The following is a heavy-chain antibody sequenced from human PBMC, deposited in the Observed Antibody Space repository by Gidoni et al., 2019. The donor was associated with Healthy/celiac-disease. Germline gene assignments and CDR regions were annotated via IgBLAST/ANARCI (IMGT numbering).Heavy chain of an antibody. V-gene: IGHV5-10-1*01. CDR2: IDPSDSYT. CDR3: ARHIRIAADFDP. Sequence: EVQLVQSGAEVHKPGESLRISCKGSGYSFTSYWISWVRQMPGKGLEWMGRIDPSDSYTNNSPSFQGHVTISADKSISTAYLQWSSLKASDTAMYYCARHIRIAADFDPWGQGTLVTVSS. CDR1: GYSFTSYW. J-gene: IGHJ5*02. D-gene: IGHD6-13*01.